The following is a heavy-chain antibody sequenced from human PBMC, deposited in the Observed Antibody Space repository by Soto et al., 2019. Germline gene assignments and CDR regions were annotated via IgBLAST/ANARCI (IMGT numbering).Heavy chain of an antibody. J-gene: IGHJ4*02. Sequence: QVQLQQWGAGLLKHSETLSLTCAVYGGSFSGYYWIWSRQPPGKGLGWIGELNHSGSTNYNPSLKSRVTISVDTSKNQFSLKLSSVTAADTAVYYCARWTRVGYCSGGSCLPDYWGQGTLVTVSS. V-gene: IGHV4-34*01. CDR2: LNHSGST. D-gene: IGHD2-15*01. CDR3: ARWTRVGYCSGGSCLPDY. CDR1: GGSFSGYY.